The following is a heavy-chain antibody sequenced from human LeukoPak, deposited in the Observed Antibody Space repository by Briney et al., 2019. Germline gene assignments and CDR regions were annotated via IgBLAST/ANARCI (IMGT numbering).Heavy chain of an antibody. CDR1: GYTFTGYY. D-gene: IGHD3-10*01. Sequence: ASVKVSCKASGYTFTGYYMHWVRQAPGQGLEWMGWINPNSGGTNYAQKFQGRVTVTRDTSISTAYMELSGLRSDDTAVYYCARSMVRGVYYVLGYWGQGTLVTVSS. CDR2: INPNSGGT. V-gene: IGHV1-2*02. J-gene: IGHJ4*02. CDR3: ARSMVRGVYYVLGY.